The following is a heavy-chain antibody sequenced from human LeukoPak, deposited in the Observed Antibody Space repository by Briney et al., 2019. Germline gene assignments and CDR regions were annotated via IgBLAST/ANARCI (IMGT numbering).Heavy chain of an antibody. Sequence: SETLSLTCTVSGGSISSGGYYWSWIRQHPGKGLEWIGYIYYSGSTYYNPSLKSRVTISVDTSKNQFSLKLSSVTAADTAVYYCARGVDIVVVPAATHFDYWGQGTLVIVSS. CDR1: GGSISSGGYY. CDR3: ARGVDIVVVPAATHFDY. V-gene: IGHV4-31*03. D-gene: IGHD2-2*01. J-gene: IGHJ4*02. CDR2: IYYSGST.